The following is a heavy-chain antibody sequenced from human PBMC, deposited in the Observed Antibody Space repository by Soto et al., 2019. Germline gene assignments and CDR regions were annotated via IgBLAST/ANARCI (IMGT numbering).Heavy chain of an antibody. D-gene: IGHD3-3*01. CDR2: IYYSGST. V-gene: IGHV4-59*01. Sequence: SETLSLTCTVSGGSISSYYWSWIRQPPGKGLEWIGYIYYSGSTNYSPSLKSRVTISVDTSKNQFSLKLSSVTAADTAVYYCARAGRITIFGVVRNFDYWGQGTLVTVSS. CDR1: GGSISSYY. J-gene: IGHJ4*02. CDR3: ARAGRITIFGVVRNFDY.